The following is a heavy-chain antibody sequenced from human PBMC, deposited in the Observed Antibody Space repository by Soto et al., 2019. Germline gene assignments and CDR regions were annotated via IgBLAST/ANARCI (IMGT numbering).Heavy chain of an antibody. J-gene: IGHJ3*02. Sequence: QVQLVESGGGVVQPGRSLRLSCAASGFTFSSYAMHWVRQAPGKGLEWVAVISYDGSNKYYADSVKGRFTISRENSKNTLYLQMNSLRAEDTAVYYCAREGSPGYGDYSLSDSAFDIWGQGAMVTVSS. D-gene: IGHD4-17*01. CDR2: ISYDGSNK. CDR3: AREGSPGYGDYSLSDSAFDI. CDR1: GFTFSSYA. V-gene: IGHV3-30-3*01.